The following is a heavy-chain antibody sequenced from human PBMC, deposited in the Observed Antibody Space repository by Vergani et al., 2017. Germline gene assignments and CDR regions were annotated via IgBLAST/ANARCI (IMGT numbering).Heavy chain of an antibody. D-gene: IGHD3-22*01. V-gene: IGHV4-39*07. CDR3: ASDQHPYDYDSRPFDL. Sequence: QLQLQESGPGLVKPSETLSLTCTVSGGSISSSSYYWGWIRQPPGKGLEWIGSIYYSGSTYYNPSLKMRFTISVDTSKNQFSLKLSSVTAADKAVYYCASDQHPYDYDSRPFDLWGRGTLVTVAS. CDR1: GGSISSSSYY. CDR2: IYYSGST. J-gene: IGHJ2*01.